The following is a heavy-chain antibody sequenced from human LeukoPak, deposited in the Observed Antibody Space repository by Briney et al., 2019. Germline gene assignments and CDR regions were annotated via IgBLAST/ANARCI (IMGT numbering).Heavy chain of an antibody. Sequence: GRSLRLSCAASGFTFSSYGMHWVRQAPGKGLEWVAVIWYDGSNKYYADSVKGRFTISRDNSKNTLYLQMNSLRAEDTAVYYCARDGYRGWALRWYFGYWGQGTLVTVSS. CDR3: ARDGYRGWALRWYFGY. J-gene: IGHJ4*02. D-gene: IGHD6-19*01. CDR2: IWYDGSNK. V-gene: IGHV3-33*01. CDR1: GFTFSSYG.